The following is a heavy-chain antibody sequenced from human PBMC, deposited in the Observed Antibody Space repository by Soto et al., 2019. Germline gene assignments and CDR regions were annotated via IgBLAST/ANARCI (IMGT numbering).Heavy chain of an antibody. V-gene: IGHV1-3*01. Sequence: ASVKVSCKASGYTFTSYAMHWVRQAPGQRREWMGWINAGNGNTKYSQKFQGRVTITRDTSASTAYMELSSLRSEDTAVYYCARSGSVTMTGRWFDPWGQGXRVTVSS. CDR3: ARSGSVTMTGRWFDP. CDR1: GYTFTSYA. D-gene: IGHD3-22*01. CDR2: INAGNGNT. J-gene: IGHJ5*02.